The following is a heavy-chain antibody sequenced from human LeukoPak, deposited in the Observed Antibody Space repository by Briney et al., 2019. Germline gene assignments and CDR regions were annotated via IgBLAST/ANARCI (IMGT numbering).Heavy chain of an antibody. D-gene: IGHD6-19*01. V-gene: IGHV4-4*07. CDR3: ARDDSSGWYNWFDP. Sequence: SETLSLTCTVSGGSISSYYWSWIRQPAGKGLEWIGRIYTSGSTNYNPSLKSRVTISVDTSKNQFSLKLSSVTAADTAVYYCARDDSSGWYNWFDPWGQGTLVTVSS. CDR1: GGSISSYY. CDR2: IYTSGST. J-gene: IGHJ5*02.